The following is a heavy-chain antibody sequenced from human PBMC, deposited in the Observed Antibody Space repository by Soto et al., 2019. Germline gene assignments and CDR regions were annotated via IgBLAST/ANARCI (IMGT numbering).Heavy chain of an antibody. CDR3: ARVVGITVTVPLDY. V-gene: IGHV3-11*03. CDR2: MRSSGADT. Sequence: GGSLRLSCAASGFTFGDYNMNWIRQVPGKGLEWVSYMRSSGADTKYADSVKGRFAISRDNAKNFLYLEMNSLRVEDTAVYFCARVVGITVTVPLDYWGLGTLVTVSS. CDR1: GFTFGDYN. J-gene: IGHJ4*02. D-gene: IGHD4-17*01.